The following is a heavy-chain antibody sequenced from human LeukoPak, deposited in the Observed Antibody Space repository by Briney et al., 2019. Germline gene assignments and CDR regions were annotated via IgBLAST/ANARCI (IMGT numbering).Heavy chain of an antibody. D-gene: IGHD6-6*01. Sequence: PGGSLRLSCAASGFTFDDYAMHWVRQAPGKGLEWVSLISWDGGSTYYADSVKGRFTISRDNSKNSLYLQMNSLRAEDTALYYCAKQYSSSSRPGYYYYYMDVWGKGTTVPSP. J-gene: IGHJ6*03. CDR2: ISWDGGST. CDR1: GFTFDDYA. V-gene: IGHV3-43D*03. CDR3: AKQYSSSSRPGYYYYYMDV.